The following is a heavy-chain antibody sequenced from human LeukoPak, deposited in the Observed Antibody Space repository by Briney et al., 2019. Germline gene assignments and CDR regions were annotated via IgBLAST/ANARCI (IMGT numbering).Heavy chain of an antibody. Sequence: GGSLRLSCAASGFTFDDYGMSWVRQAPGRGLEWVSGINWNGGNTGYADSVKGRFTISRDNAKNSLYLQMNSLRAEDTALYYCARAYSGYENYYYYYYMDVWGKGTTVTVSS. CDR3: ARAYSGYENYYYYYYMDV. J-gene: IGHJ6*03. D-gene: IGHD5-12*01. V-gene: IGHV3-20*04. CDR2: INWNGGNT. CDR1: GFTFDDYG.